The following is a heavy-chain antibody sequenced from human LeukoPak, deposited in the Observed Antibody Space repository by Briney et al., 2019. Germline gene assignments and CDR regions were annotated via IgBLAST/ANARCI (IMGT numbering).Heavy chain of an antibody. CDR1: GGSISGYH. J-gene: IGHJ4*02. V-gene: IGHV4-4*09. Sequence: SQTPSLTCTVSGGSISGYHWSWIRQPPGEGLEWLGYIYTTGRSNYNPSLKRLDTISVDTSKNQFSLKLSSVAAADTAVYYGARGQQLLGYWGQGTLVTVSS. CDR3: ARGQQLLGY. D-gene: IGHD6-13*01. CDR2: IYTTGRS.